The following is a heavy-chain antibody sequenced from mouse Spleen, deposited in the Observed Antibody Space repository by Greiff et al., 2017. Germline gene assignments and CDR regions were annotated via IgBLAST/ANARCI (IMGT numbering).Heavy chain of an antibody. CDR1: GFTFSDYY. J-gene: IGHJ2*01. V-gene: IGHV5-4*02. Sequence: VQLKESGGGLVKPGGSLKLSCAASGFTFSDYYMYWVRQTPEKRLEWVATISDGGSYTYYPDSVKGRFTISRDNAKNNLYLQMSSLKSEDTAMYYCARHGVGVRRFFDYWGQGTTLTVSS. CDR3: ARHGVGVRRFFDY. CDR2: ISDGGSYT. D-gene: IGHD2-14*01.